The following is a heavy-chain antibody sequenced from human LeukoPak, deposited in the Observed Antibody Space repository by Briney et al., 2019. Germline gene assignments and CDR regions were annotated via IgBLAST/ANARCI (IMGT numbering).Heavy chain of an antibody. J-gene: IGHJ6*03. D-gene: IGHD6-6*01. CDR2: ISGSGGST. Sequence: GGSLRLSCAASGFTFSSYAMSWVRQAPGKGLEWVSAISGSGGSTYYADSVKGRFTISRDNSKNTLYLQMNSLRAEDTAVYYCARGRHSSIAARGVHYMDVWGKGTTVTVSS. V-gene: IGHV3-23*01. CDR3: ARGRHSSIAARGVHYMDV. CDR1: GFTFSSYA.